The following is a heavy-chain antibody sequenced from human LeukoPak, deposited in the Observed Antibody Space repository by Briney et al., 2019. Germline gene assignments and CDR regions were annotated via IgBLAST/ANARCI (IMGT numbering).Heavy chain of an antibody. J-gene: IGHJ4*02. D-gene: IGHD5-18*01. CDR2: IYYSGTT. CDR1: GGSISSSSYY. CDR3: ARHRDTAMALDY. Sequence: SETLSLTCTVSGGSISSSSYYWGWIRQPPGQGLEWIGSIYYSGTTYYNPSLKSRITISIDTSKNQLSLKLSSVTAADTAIHYCARHRDTAMALDYWGQGILVTV. V-gene: IGHV4-39*01.